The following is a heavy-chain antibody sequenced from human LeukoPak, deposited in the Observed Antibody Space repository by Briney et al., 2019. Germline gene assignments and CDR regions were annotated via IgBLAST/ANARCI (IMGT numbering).Heavy chain of an antibody. D-gene: IGHD6-13*01. V-gene: IGHV1-2*02. CDR2: INPNSGGT. CDR1: GYTFTGYY. Sequence: EASVKVSCKASGYTFTGYYMHWVRQAPGQGLEWMGWINPNSGGTNYAQKFQGGVTMTRDTSISTAYMELSRLRSDDTAVYYCARDRDIAAAGPLGSWGQGTLVTVSS. J-gene: IGHJ4*02. CDR3: ARDRDIAAAGPLGS.